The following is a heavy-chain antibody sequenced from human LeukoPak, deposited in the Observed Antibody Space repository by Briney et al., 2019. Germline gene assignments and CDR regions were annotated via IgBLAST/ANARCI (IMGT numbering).Heavy chain of an antibody. V-gene: IGHV3-23*01. CDR3: ARVLVRGVN. CDR2: FSGSGGST. CDR1: GFTFSSYW. D-gene: IGHD3-10*01. Sequence: GGSLRLSCAASGFTFSSYWMSWVRQAPGKGLEWVSAFSGSGGSTYYADSVKGRFTISRDNSKNTLFLQMNSLRADDTAVYYCARVLVRGVNWGQGTLVTVSS. J-gene: IGHJ4*02.